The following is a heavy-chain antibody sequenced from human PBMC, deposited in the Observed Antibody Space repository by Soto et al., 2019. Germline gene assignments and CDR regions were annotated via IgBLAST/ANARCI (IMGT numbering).Heavy chain of an antibody. CDR1: GHTFTGHH. CDR2: IDLDIGDT. Sequence: ASVKVSCKASGHTFTGHHMHWVRQAPGQGLEWMGLIDLDIGDTKYAQKFQGRITSTSDASITTAYMELRGLRSDDTAVYYCGLEPTGTGGFDYWGQGTLVTVSS. D-gene: IGHD7-27*01. J-gene: IGHJ4*02. CDR3: GLEPTGTGGFDY. V-gene: IGHV1-2*02.